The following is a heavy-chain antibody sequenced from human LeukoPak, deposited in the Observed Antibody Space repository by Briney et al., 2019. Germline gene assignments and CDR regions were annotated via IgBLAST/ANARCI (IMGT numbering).Heavy chain of an antibody. D-gene: IGHD5-12*01. CDR2: IKQDGSEK. CDR3: ARDAPEDLGWLRFRGQYYFDY. CDR1: EFTFSSYW. Sequence: LAGGSLRLSCAASEFTFSSYWMSWVRQAPGKGLEWVANIKQDGSEKYYVDSVKGRFTISRDNAKNSLYLQMNSLRAEDTAVYYCARDAPEDLGWLRFRGQYYFDYWGQGTLVTVSS. J-gene: IGHJ4*02. V-gene: IGHV3-7*01.